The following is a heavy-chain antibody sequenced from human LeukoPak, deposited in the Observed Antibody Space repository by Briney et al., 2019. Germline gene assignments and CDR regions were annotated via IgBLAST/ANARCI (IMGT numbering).Heavy chain of an antibody. CDR1: GFTFSGSA. Sequence: GGSLRLSCAASGFTFSGSALHWVRQASGKGLEWVGRIRSTANGYATAYAASVKGRFTISRDDSKNTAYLQMDSLKTEDTAVYYCTRHVPNNGYANFDCWGQGTLVTVSS. CDR2: IRSTANGYAT. D-gene: IGHD5-12*01. J-gene: IGHJ4*02. CDR3: TRHVPNNGYANFDC. V-gene: IGHV3-73*01.